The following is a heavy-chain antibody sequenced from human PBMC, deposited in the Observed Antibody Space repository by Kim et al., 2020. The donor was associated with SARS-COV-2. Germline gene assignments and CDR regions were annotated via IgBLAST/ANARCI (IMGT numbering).Heavy chain of an antibody. CDR1: GFSLNTSQMC. V-gene: IGHV2-70*01. J-gene: IGHJ6*02. D-gene: IGHD5-18*01. CDR2: IDWDGDK. CDR3: ARTRYTGNHLYGMDV. Sequence: SGPTLVKPTQTLTLTCTFSGFSLNTSQMCVTWIRQPPGKALEWLALIDWDGDKSYRTSLKTRLTISKDTSRNQVVLTMTNMDRADTATYYCARTRYTGNHLYGMDVWGQGTPVTVSS.